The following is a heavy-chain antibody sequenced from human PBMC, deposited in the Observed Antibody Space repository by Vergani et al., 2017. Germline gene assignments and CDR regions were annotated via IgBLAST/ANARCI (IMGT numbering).Heavy chain of an antibody. Sequence: VQLLESGGGLVQPGGSLRLSCAASGFTFSSYAMSWVRQAPGKGLEWVSAISGSGGRTYYADSVKGRFTISRDNSKNTLYLQMNSMRAEDTAVYYCAKDLFDPPYDYDSSGHYAFDIWGQGTMVTVSS. D-gene: IGHD3-22*01. J-gene: IGHJ3*02. CDR1: GFTFSSYA. V-gene: IGHV3-23*01. CDR3: AKDLFDPPYDYDSSGHYAFDI. CDR2: ISGSGGRT.